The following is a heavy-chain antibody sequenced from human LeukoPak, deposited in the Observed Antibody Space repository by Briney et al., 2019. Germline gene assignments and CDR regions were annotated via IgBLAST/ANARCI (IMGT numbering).Heavy chain of an antibody. V-gene: IGHV3-23*01. D-gene: IGHD3-22*01. CDR1: GFTFSDYY. J-gene: IGHJ4*02. CDR3: AKGETYYYDSSGYLGDY. Sequence: PGGSLGLSCAASGFTFSDYYMSWVRQAPGKGLEWVSASSGSGDYTYYADSVKGRFTISRDNSKNTLYLQMNSLRAEDTAVYYCAKGETYYYDSSGYLGDYWGQGTLVTVSS. CDR2: SSGSGDYT.